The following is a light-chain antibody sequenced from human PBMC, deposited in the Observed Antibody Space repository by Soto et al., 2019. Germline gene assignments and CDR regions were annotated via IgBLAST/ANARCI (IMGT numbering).Light chain of an antibody. Sequence: QSALTQPASVSGSPGQSITISCTGTSSDIGHYDYVSWYQQHPGKAPKLMIYHVTYRPSGVSNRYSGSKSSNSASLTISGLQADDEADYYCCSLTTSHTYVFGSGTQLTVL. CDR1: SSDIGHYDY. V-gene: IGLV2-14*03. CDR2: HVT. J-gene: IGLJ7*01. CDR3: CSLTTSHTYV.